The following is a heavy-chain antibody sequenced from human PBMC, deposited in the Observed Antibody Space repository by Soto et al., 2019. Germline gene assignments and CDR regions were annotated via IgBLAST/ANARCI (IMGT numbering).Heavy chain of an antibody. CDR2: IYFTGAA. CDR3: ARRPWFGTGTAFDV. Sequence: QVQLQESGPGLVKPSQTLSLTCTVSGASISIGDYYWSWIRRPPGGGLEWVGYIYFTGAAYYNPSLKSRVTISLDTSKNQFSLKMNSVTAADTAVYYCARRPWFGTGTAFDVWGQGTMVTVSS. V-gene: IGHV4-30-4*01. J-gene: IGHJ3*01. CDR1: GASISIGDYY. D-gene: IGHD3-10*01.